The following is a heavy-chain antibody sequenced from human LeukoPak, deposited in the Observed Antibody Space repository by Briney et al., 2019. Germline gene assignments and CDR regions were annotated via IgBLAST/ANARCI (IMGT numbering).Heavy chain of an antibody. J-gene: IGHJ4*02. Sequence: PGGSLRLSCAASGFTFSSYAMSWVRQAPGKGLEWVSAISGSGGSTYYADSVKGRFTISRDNSKNTLYLQMNSLRAEDTAVYYCARPKNYGGRFDSWGQGTLVTVSS. CDR1: GFTFSSYA. D-gene: IGHD4-23*01. CDR3: ARPKNYGGRFDS. CDR2: ISGSGGST. V-gene: IGHV3-23*01.